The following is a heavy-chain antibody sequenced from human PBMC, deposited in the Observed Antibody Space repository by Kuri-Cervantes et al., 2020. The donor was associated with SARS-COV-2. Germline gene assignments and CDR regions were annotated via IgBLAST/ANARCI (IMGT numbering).Heavy chain of an antibody. CDR1: GFTFSSFG. V-gene: IGHV3-30*02. CDR2: IRYDGNSK. Sequence: GGSLRLSCAASGFTFSSFGMHWVRQTPGKGLDWVAFIRYDGNSKFYADSVKGRFTISRDNAKNSLYLQMDSLRTEDTAVYYCARGKDIVVVPAAIRYYYYYYMDVWGKGTTVTVSS. J-gene: IGHJ6*03. D-gene: IGHD2-2*02. CDR3: ARGKDIVVVPAAIRYYYYYYMDV.